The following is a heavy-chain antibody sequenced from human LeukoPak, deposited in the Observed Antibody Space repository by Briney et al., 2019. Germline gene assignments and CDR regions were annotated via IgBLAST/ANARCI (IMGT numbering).Heavy chain of an antibody. Sequence: GGSLRLSCAASGFTVSSNYMSWVRQAPGKGLEWVSVIYSGGSTYYADSVKGRFTISRDNSKNTLYLQMNSLRAEDTAVYYCARSYYGSGSYYFDYWGQGTLVTASS. D-gene: IGHD3-10*01. CDR3: ARSYYGSGSYYFDY. CDR1: GFTVSSNY. V-gene: IGHV3-53*01. J-gene: IGHJ4*02. CDR2: IYSGGST.